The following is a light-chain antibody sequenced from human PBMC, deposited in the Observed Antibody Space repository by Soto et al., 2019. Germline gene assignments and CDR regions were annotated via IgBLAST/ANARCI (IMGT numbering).Light chain of an antibody. J-gene: IGKJ4*01. Sequence: DIQMTQSPSSVSASVGDRVTISCRASEDINSRLAWYQQKPGKPPKLLIYEESTLHSGVPSRFSGRKSGTQFTLTIDSLQPEDFATYYCQQVKTYPRTFGGGTKVDIK. CDR1: EDINSR. CDR3: QQVKTYPRT. V-gene: IGKV1-12*01. CDR2: EES.